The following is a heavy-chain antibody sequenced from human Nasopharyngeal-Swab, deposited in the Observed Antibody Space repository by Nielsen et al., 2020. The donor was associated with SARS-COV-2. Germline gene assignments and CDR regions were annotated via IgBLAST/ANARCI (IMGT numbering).Heavy chain of an antibody. CDR1: GSTFTNFW. CDR3: ATDLRWRFDY. J-gene: IGHJ4*02. D-gene: IGHD2-15*01. V-gene: IGHV3-7*01. Sequence: GGSLRLSCGVSGSTFTNFWMNWVRQAPGRELEWVAKINPDGRHITYADSVKGRFAISRDNAKKSVFLQMDYLRVEDTAVYYCATDLRWRFDYWGQGTLVTVSS. CDR2: INPDGRHI.